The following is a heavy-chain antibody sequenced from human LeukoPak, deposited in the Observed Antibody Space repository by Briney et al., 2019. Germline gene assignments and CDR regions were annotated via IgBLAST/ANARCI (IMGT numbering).Heavy chain of an antibody. V-gene: IGHV4-39*01. CDR1: GGSFSDSY. D-gene: IGHD7-27*01. Sequence: SETLSLTCTVYGGSFSDSYWTWIRQPPGKGLEWIGSIFYSGSTYYNPSLKSRVTISVDTSKNQFSLRLSSVTAADTAVYYCARQQSNWASGPGMDVWGQGTTVTVSS. J-gene: IGHJ6*02. CDR2: IFYSGST. CDR3: ARQQSNWASGPGMDV.